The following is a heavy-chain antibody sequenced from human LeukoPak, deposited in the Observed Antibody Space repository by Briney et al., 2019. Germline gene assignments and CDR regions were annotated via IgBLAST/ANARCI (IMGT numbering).Heavy chain of an antibody. Sequence: KPSETLSLTCTVSVSGDSSSSYHWSWLRQPPGKGLEWIGYISSSGSTSYNPSLKSRLTISVDTSKNQFSLKLSSVTAADTAVYYCARGQPGRYYYDSSGYYYLDYWGQGTLVTVSS. CDR1: GDSSSSYH. J-gene: IGHJ4*02. CDR3: ARGQPGRYYYDSSGYYYLDY. V-gene: IGHV4-59*12. D-gene: IGHD3-22*01. CDR2: ISSSGST.